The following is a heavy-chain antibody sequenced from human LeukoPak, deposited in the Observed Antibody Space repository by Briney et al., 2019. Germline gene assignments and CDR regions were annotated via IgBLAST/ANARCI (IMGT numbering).Heavy chain of an antibody. J-gene: IGHJ4*02. CDR2: IDNSGYA. CDR3: AKRCAGDCQGDLDY. Sequence: GGSLRLSCAASGFTFSNYAMNWVRQATGKGLEWVSDIDNSGYAYYADSVRGRFTVSRDNSKNTLYLQMNSLRDEDTAVYFCAKRCAGDCQGDLDYWGQGTLVTVTS. D-gene: IGHD2-21*02. CDR1: GFTFSNYA. V-gene: IGHV3-23*01.